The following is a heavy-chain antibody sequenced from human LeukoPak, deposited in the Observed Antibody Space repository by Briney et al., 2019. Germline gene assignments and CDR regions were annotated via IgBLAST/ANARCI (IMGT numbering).Heavy chain of an antibody. V-gene: IGHV3-21*01. D-gene: IGHD5-18*01. Sequence: GGSLRLSCAASGFTFSSYSMNWVRQAPGKGLEWVSSISSSSSYIYYADSVKGRFTISRDNAKNSLYLQMNSLRAEDTAVYYCARDQERYSYGLGYWGQGTLVTVSS. CDR3: ARDQERYSYGLGY. CDR1: GFTFSSYS. CDR2: ISSSSSYI. J-gene: IGHJ4*02.